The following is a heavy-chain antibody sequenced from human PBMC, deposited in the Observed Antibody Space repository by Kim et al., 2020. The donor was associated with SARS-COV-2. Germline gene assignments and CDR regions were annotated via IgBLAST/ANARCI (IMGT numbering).Heavy chain of an antibody. V-gene: IGHV4-39*07. J-gene: IGHJ4*02. Sequence: TPDLKSRVTISVDTSKTQVYLKLSSVTAADTAVYYCARAPSGSFDYWGQGTLGTVSS. D-gene: IGHD1-26*01. CDR3: ARAPSGSFDY.